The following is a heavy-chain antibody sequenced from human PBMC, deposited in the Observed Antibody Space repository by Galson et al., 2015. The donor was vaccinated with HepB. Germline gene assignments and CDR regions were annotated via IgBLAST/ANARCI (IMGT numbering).Heavy chain of an antibody. Sequence: SVKVSCKASGGTFSSYAISWVRQAPGQGLEWMGGIIPIFGTANYAQKFQGRVTITADESTSTAYMELSSLRSEDTAVYYCARGPYGDYEAHSFDYWGQGTLVTVSS. CDR1: GGTFSSYA. D-gene: IGHD4-17*01. J-gene: IGHJ4*02. CDR3: ARGPYGDYEAHSFDY. CDR2: IIPIFGTA. V-gene: IGHV1-69*13.